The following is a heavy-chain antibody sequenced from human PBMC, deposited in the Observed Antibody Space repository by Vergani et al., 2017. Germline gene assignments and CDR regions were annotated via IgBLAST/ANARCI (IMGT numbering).Heavy chain of an antibody. Sequence: QVQLQESGPGLVKPSQTLSLTCTVSGASMSSVGYYWTWIRQSAGKRLEWIGDILGSGTANYNPSFQGRVSMSVATSKNQFSLTLSSVNATDTAVYYCARDREGWYSSSPLLVVDVWGQGTTVTVSS. CDR1: GASMSSVGYY. J-gene: IGHJ6*02. V-gene: IGHV4-61*02. D-gene: IGHD6-13*01. CDR2: ILGSGTA. CDR3: ARDREGWYSSSPLLVVDV.